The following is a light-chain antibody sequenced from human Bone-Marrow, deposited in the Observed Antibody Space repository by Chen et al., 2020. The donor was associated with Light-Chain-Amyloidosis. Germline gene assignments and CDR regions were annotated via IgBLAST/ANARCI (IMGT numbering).Light chain of an antibody. CDR1: SSDVGGDNH. CDR3: SSYTITNTLV. Sequence: QSALTQPASVSGSPGLSITISCTGTSSDVGGDNHVSWYQQHPDKAPKLMIYEVTNRPSWVPDRFSGSKSDNTASLTISGLQTEDEADYCCSSYTITNTLVFGSGTRVTVL. V-gene: IGLV2-14*01. CDR2: EVT. J-gene: IGLJ1*01.